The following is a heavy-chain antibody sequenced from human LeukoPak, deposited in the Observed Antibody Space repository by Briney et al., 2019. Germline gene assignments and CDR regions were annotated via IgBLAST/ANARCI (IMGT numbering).Heavy chain of an antibody. Sequence: GGSLGLSCVASGFKFGANAFDWVRQAPGKGLEWVAFINYDGSNKWYGDSVKGRFTISRDNSKNTLYLQMNSLRDDDTAVYYCARGKDYCFDYWGQGTVVTVSS. D-gene: IGHD2-15*01. CDR2: INYDGSNK. CDR3: ARGKDYCFDY. CDR1: GFKFGANA. V-gene: IGHV3-30*02. J-gene: IGHJ4*02.